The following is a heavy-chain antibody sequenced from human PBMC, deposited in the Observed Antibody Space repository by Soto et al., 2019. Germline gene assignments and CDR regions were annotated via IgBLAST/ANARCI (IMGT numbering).Heavy chain of an antibody. CDR3: ARDIDRIAAAGHFDY. V-gene: IGHV1-69*12. CDR2: IIPIFGTA. D-gene: IGHD6-13*01. Sequence: QVQLVQSGAEVKKPGSSVKVSCKASGGTFSSYAISWVRQAPGQGLEWMGGIIPIFGTANYAQKFQGRVTFXXDXPMXTAYMGLSSLRAEDTDVYYCARDIDRIAAAGHFDYWGQGTLVTVSS. J-gene: IGHJ4*02. CDR1: GGTFSSYA.